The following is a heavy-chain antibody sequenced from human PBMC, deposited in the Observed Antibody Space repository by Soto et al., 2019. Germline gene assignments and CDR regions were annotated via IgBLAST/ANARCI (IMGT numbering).Heavy chain of an antibody. CDR1: GFTFNYYW. CDR3: ARVDLGGFDL. V-gene: IGHV3-74*01. Sequence: EVQLVESEGGLVQRGGSRRLSCAASGFTFNYYWMHWVRQAPGQGLVWVAHIQNDGSRTTYADSVKGRFTISRDNAKNRKYLKLNSVRDEDKVVYYCARVDLGGFDLWGQGTTVTVSS. CDR2: IQNDGSRT. J-gene: IGHJ3*01. D-gene: IGHD3-9*01.